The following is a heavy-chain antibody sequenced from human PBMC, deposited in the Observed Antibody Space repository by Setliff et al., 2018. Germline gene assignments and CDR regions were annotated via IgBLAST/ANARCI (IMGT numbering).Heavy chain of an antibody. V-gene: IGHV1-2*06. CDR1: GYIFSNYG. J-gene: IGHJ4*02. Sequence: GASVKVSCKASGYIFSNYGINWVRQAPGQGLEWMGRINPNTGGTNSAQKFQGRVTMTTDTSISTAYLEVSGLTYDDTAVYYCARDLGDSGSYSPGSDYWGQGTLVTVSS. CDR2: INPNTGGT. D-gene: IGHD1-26*01. CDR3: ARDLGDSGSYSPGSDY.